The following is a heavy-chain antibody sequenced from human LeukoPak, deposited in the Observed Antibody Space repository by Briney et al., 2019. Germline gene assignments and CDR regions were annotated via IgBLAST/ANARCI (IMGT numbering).Heavy chain of an antibody. V-gene: IGHV4-59*01. CDR1: GGSITSYY. J-gene: IGHJ2*01. CDR2: IYYSGST. D-gene: IGHD1-26*01. Sequence: SETLSLTCTDSGGSITSYYWSWIRQPPGKGLEWVGYIYYSGSTNYNPSLKSRVTISVDTSRNQFSLKLSSVTAADTAVYYCARRGANSGSYSHFGLWGRGTLVTVSS. CDR3: ARRGANSGSYSHFGL.